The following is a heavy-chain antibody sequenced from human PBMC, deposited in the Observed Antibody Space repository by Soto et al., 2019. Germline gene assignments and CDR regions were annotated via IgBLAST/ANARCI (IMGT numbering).Heavy chain of an antibody. CDR3: AKIVGYCSGGSCYEKFDY. V-gene: IGHV3-30*18. CDR1: GFTFSSYG. J-gene: IGHJ4*02. D-gene: IGHD2-15*01. CDR2: ISYDGSNK. Sequence: QVQLVESGGGVVQPGRSLRLSCAASGFTFSSYGMHWVRQAPGKGLEWVAVISYDGSNKYYADSVKGRFTISRDNSKNTLYLQMNSLRAEDTAVYYCAKIVGYCSGGSCYEKFDYWGQGTLVTVS.